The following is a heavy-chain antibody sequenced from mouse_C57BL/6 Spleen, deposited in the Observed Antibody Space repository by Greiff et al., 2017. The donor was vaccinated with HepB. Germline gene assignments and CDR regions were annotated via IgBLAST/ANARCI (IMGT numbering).Heavy chain of an antibody. CDR2: INPNNGGT. V-gene: IGHV1-26*01. CDR3: ARQTTVVDDY. Sequence: EVKLQQSGPELVKPGASVKISCKASGYTFTDYYMNWVKQSHGKSLEWIGDINPNNGGTSYNQKFKGKATLTVDKSSSTAYMELRSLTSEDSAVYYCARQTTVVDDYWGQGTTLTVSS. D-gene: IGHD1-1*01. CDR1: GYTFTDYY. J-gene: IGHJ2*01.